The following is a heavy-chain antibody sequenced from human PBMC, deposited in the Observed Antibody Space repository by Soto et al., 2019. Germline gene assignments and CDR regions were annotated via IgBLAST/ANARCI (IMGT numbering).Heavy chain of an antibody. Sequence: TLSLTCTVSGGSISSGDYYWSWIRQPPGKGLEWIGYIYYSGSTYYNPSLKSRVTISVDTSKNQFSLKLSSVTAADTAVSYCARVTDSGYDDRPFDYWGQGTPVTVSA. CDR2: IYYSGST. CDR3: ARVTDSGYDDRPFDY. CDR1: GGSISSGDYY. D-gene: IGHD5-12*01. V-gene: IGHV4-30-4*01. J-gene: IGHJ4*02.